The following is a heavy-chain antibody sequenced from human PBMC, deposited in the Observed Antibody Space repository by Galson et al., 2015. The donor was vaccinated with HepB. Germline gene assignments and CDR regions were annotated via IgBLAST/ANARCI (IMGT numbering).Heavy chain of an antibody. CDR3: AKDRAESRGGSGSYHY. J-gene: IGHJ4*02. CDR2: ISYEASNK. D-gene: IGHD3-10*01. Sequence: SLRLDCADSGFTFSSYTMHWVRQAQGKGLEWVAVISYEASNKYYADSVKGRFTISRDNSKNTLYLQMNSLRVEDTAVYYCAKDRAESRGGSGSYHYWGQGTLVTVSS. CDR1: GFTFSSYT. V-gene: IGHV3-30-3*01.